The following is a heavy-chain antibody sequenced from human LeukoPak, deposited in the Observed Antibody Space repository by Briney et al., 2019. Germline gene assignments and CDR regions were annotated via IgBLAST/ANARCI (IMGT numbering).Heavy chain of an antibody. CDR1: GGSTSSYY. Sequence: PSETLSLTCTVSGGSTSSYYWSWIRQPPGKGLEWIGYIYYSGSTNYSPSLKSRVTISVDTSKNQFSLKLSSVSAADTAVYYCARQEQDYFDYWGQGTLVTVSS. V-gene: IGHV4-59*08. J-gene: IGHJ4*02. CDR3: ARQEQDYFDY. D-gene: IGHD1/OR15-1a*01. CDR2: IYYSGST.